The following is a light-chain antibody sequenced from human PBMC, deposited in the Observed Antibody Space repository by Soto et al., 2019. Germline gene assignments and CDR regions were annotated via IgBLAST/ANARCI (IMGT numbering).Light chain of an antibody. V-gene: IGKV3-20*01. CDR2: GAP. CDR1: QSVSSSY. Sequence: EIVLTQSPGTMSLSPGERATLSCRASQSVSSSYLAWYQQKPGQAPRLLIHGAPSRATGIPDRFSGSGSGADFTLTISRLEPEDFAVYYCREYGSSPVTFGQGTKLEIK. CDR3: REYGSSPVT. J-gene: IGKJ2*01.